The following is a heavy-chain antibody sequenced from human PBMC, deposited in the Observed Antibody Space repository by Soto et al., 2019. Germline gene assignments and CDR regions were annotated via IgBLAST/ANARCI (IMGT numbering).Heavy chain of an antibody. Sequence: PGESLKISCADSGFSFSTYSMSWVRQTPGKGLEWVSAITATGDGTYYADSVTSRFTISRDNSKKTHYLQMTSLRAEDTAIYYCATMNGYFEYWGQGTPVTVSS. D-gene: IGHD3-22*01. CDR1: GFSFSTYS. CDR3: ATMNGYFEY. J-gene: IGHJ4*02. V-gene: IGHV3-23*01. CDR2: ITATGDGT.